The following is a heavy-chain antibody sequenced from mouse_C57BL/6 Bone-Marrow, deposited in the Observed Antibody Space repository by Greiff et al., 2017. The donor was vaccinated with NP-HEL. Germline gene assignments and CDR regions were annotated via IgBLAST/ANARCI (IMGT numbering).Heavy chain of an antibody. Sequence: VQLQESGAELVRPGTSVKVSCKASGYAFTNYLIEWVKQRPGQGLEWIGVINPGSGGTNCNEKFKGKATLTADKSSSTAYMQLSSLTSEDSAVYFCARDYGNSPWFAYWGQGTLVTVSA. CDR3: ARDYGNSPWFAY. V-gene: IGHV1-54*01. J-gene: IGHJ3*01. CDR1: GYAFTNYL. CDR2: INPGSGGT. D-gene: IGHD2-1*01.